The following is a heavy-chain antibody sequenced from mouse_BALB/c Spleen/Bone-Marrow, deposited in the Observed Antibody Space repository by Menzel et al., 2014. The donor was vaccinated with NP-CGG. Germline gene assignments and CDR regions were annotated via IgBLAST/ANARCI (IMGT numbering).Heavy chain of an antibody. V-gene: IGHV4-1*02. D-gene: IGHD1-1*01. CDR1: GFDLSRYW. CDR2: INPDSSTI. J-gene: IGHJ2*01. CDR3: ARPDYYGYLNY. Sequence: EVQGVESGGGLVQPGGSLKLSCAASGFDLSRYWMSWVRQAPGKGLEWIGEINPDSSTINYTPSLKDKFIISRDNAKNTLYLRLNKVRSEDTALYYCARPDYYGYLNYWGQGTTLTVSS.